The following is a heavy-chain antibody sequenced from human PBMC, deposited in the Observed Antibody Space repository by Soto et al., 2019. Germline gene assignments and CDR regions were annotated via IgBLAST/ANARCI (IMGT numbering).Heavy chain of an antibody. CDR1: GFTFSSYG. Sequence: SLRLSWAASGFTFSSYGMHWVRQAPGKGLEWVAVISYDGSNKYYADYVKGRFTISRDNSKNTLYLQMNSLRAEDTDVYYCAKDITGGYYDSSGYLDYWGQGTLVTVSS. CDR3: AKDITGGYYDSSGYLDY. V-gene: IGHV3-30*18. CDR2: ISYDGSNK. J-gene: IGHJ4*02. D-gene: IGHD3-22*01.